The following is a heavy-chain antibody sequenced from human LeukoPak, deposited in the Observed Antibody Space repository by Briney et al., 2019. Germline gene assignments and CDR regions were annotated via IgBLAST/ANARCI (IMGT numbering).Heavy chain of an antibody. J-gene: IGHJ4*02. CDR2: IYYSGST. D-gene: IGHD6-13*01. CDR1: GGSISSSSYY. CDR3: ARGRSWYPIDY. V-gene: IGHV4-39*07. Sequence: SETLSLTCTVSGGSISSSSYYWGWIRQPPGKGLEWIGSIYYSGSTYYNPSLKSRVTISVDTSKNQFSLKLSSVTAADTAVYYCARGRSWYPIDYWGQGTLVTVSS.